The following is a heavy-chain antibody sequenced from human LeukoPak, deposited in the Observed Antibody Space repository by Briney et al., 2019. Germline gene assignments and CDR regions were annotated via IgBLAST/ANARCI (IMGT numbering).Heavy chain of an antibody. J-gene: IGHJ4*02. CDR3: ARGRGVGSSSGRVYFDY. CDR1: GFTVSSNY. CDR2: IYGGGST. D-gene: IGHD6-19*01. V-gene: IGHV3-66*01. Sequence: GGSLRLSCAASGFTVSSNYMSWVRQAPGKGLEWVSVIYGGGSTYYADSVKGRFTISRDNSKNTLYLQMNSLRAEDTAVYYCARGRGVGSSSGRVYFDYWGQGTLVTVSS.